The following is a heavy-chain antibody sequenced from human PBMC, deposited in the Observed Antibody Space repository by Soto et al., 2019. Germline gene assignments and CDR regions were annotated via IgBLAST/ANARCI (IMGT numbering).Heavy chain of an antibody. J-gene: IGHJ4*02. CDR2: INHSGST. Sequence: SETLSLTCAVYGGSFSGYYWSWIRQPPGKGLEWIGEINHSGSTNYNPSLKSRVTISVDTSKNQFSLKLSSVTAADTAVYYCASRASAAPTGYFDYWGQGTLVTVSS. D-gene: IGHD6-13*01. V-gene: IGHV4-34*01. CDR1: GGSFSGYY. CDR3: ASRASAAPTGYFDY.